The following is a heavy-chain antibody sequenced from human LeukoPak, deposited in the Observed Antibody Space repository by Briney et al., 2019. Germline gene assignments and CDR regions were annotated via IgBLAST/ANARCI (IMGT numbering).Heavy chain of an antibody. J-gene: IGHJ2*01. V-gene: IGHV5-51*01. CDR3: ARCTVLPSAQNSMIWYFDL. CDR2: IYPGDSDT. CDR1: GYSFTNYW. Sequence: GESLKISCKGSGYSFTNYWIGWVRQMPGKGLEWMGIIYPGDSDTRYSPSFQGQVTISADKSISTAYLQWSSLKASDTAMHYCARCTVLPSAQNSMIWYFDLWGRGTLVTVSS. D-gene: IGHD2-2*01.